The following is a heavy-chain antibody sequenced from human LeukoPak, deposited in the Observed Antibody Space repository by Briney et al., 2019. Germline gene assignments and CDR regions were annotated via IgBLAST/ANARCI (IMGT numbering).Heavy chain of an antibody. CDR1: GFTFSSYG. V-gene: IGHV3-33*01. J-gene: IGHJ4*02. D-gene: IGHD5-12*01. CDR3: ARDLGVVATILPGY. CDR2: IWYDGSNK. Sequence: GRSQRLSCAASGFTFSSYGMHWVRQAPGKGLEWVAVIWYDGSNKYYADSVKGRFTISRDNSKNTLYLQMNSLRAEDTAVYYCARDLGVVATILPGYWGQGTLVTVSS.